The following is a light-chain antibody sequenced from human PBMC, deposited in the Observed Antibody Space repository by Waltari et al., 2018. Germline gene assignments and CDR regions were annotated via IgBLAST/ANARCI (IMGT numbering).Light chain of an antibody. V-gene: IGLV1-44*01. CDR3: AAWDDRLNGPV. CDR1: SSNIGSNP. Sequence: QSVLTQPPSASGTPGQRVTISCSGSSSNIGSNPVNWYQQFPGTAPKLLIYCNNRWPSGVPDRFSGSKSGTSAALAISGLQSDDEADFYCAAWDDRLNGPVFGGGTKLTVL. CDR2: CNN. J-gene: IGLJ3*02.